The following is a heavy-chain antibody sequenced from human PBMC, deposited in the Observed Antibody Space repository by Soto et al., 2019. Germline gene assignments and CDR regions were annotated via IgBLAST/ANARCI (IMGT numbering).Heavy chain of an antibody. V-gene: IGHV4-39*01. CDR2: IYYSGST. CDR1: GGSVSSSNFY. D-gene: IGHD3-9*01. J-gene: IGHJ4*02. Sequence: QLQLQESGPGLVKPSETLSLTCTVSGGSVSSSNFYWGWVRQSPGKGLEWIGSIYYSGSTYYNPSPGSRVTISVDKSKNQFSLKVISVTAADTAVYYSARLEGLATIAYYFDYWGQGTLVTVSS. CDR3: ARLEGLATIAYYFDY.